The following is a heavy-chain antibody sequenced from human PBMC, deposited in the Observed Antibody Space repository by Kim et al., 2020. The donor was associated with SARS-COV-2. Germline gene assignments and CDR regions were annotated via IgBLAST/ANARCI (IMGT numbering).Heavy chain of an antibody. V-gene: IGHV4-38-2*02. CDR2: IYHSGST. CDR3: ARVRADSVAGPRYGMDV. CDR1: GYSISSGYY. D-gene: IGHD6-19*01. J-gene: IGHJ6*02. Sequence: SETLSLTCTVSGYSISSGYYWGWIRQPPGKGLEWIGSIYHSGSTYYNPSLKSRVTITVDTSKNQFSLKLSSVTAADTAVYYCARVRADSVAGPRYGMDVWGQGTTVTVSS.